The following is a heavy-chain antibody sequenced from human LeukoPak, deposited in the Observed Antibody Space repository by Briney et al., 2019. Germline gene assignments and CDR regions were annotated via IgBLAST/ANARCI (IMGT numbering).Heavy chain of an antibody. D-gene: IGHD3-9*01. CDR3: ARDRRNILTGQPTDY. CDR1: GYTFTSYS. CDR2: ISAYNGNT. J-gene: IGHJ4*02. V-gene: IGHV1-18*01. Sequence: ATVKVSCKASGYTFTSYSISWVRQAPGQGLEWMGWISAYNGNTNYAQKLQGRVTMTTDTSTSTAYMELRSLRSDDTAVYYCARDRRNILTGQPTDYWGQGTLVTVSS.